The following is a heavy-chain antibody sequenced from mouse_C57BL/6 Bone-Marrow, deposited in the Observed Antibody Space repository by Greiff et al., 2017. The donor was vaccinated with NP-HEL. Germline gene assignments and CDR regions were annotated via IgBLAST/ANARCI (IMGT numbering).Heavy chain of an antibody. CDR1: GFSFNTYA. V-gene: IGHV10-1*01. J-gene: IGHJ4*01. Sequence: EVQRVESGGGLVQPKGSLKLSCAASGFSFNTYAMNWVRQAPGKGLEWVARIRSKSNNYATYYADSVKDRFTISRDDSESMLYLQMNNLKTEDTAMYYCVRFHDGYYEKGFYYAMDYWGQGTSVTVSS. CDR3: VRFHDGYYEKGFYYAMDY. CDR2: IRSKSNNYAT. D-gene: IGHD2-3*01.